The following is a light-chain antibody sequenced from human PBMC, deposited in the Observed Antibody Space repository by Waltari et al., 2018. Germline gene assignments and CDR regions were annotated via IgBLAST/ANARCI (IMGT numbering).Light chain of an antibody. V-gene: IGKV4-1*01. CDR2: WAS. CDR1: QSVLYSSNNQNY. Sequence: DIVMTQSPDSLAVSLGERATINCKSSQSVLYSSNNQNYLAWYQQKPGQPPKLLIYWASTRESGVPDRFSGSGSATDFTLTISSLQAEDVAVYYCQQYFIAPLTFGPGTKVDIK. CDR3: QQYFIAPLT. J-gene: IGKJ3*01.